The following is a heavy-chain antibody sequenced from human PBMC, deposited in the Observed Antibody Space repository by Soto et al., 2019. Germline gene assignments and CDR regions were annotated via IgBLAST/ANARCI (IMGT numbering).Heavy chain of an antibody. CDR1: GFTFSSQA. Sequence: GGSLRLSCAASGFTFSSQAMSWVRQAPGKGLEWVSAISGSGGSTYYADSVKGRFTISRDNSKNTLYLQMNSLRAEDTAVHYCAGDGGDTLDFWGQGTLVTVSS. J-gene: IGHJ4*02. D-gene: IGHD3-16*01. V-gene: IGHV3-23*01. CDR2: ISGSGGST. CDR3: AGDGGDTLDF.